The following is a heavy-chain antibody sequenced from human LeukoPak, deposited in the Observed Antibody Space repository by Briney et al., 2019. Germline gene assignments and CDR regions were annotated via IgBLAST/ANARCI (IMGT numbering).Heavy chain of an antibody. D-gene: IGHD6-6*01. V-gene: IGHV3-64*01. Sequence: GGSLRLSCAASGFTFSSYAMHCVRQAPGKGLEYVSAISSNGGSTYYANSVKGRFTISRDNSKNTLYLQMGSLRAEDMAVYYCARASIAARPYFDYWGQGTLVTVCS. CDR1: GFTFSSYA. CDR2: ISSNGGST. J-gene: IGHJ4*02. CDR3: ARASIAARPYFDY.